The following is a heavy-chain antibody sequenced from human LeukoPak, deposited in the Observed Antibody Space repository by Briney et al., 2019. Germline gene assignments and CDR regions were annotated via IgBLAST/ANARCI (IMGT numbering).Heavy chain of an antibody. CDR3: ARGPSGTGATVY. CDR1: GYTFTGYY. D-gene: IGHD1-7*01. J-gene: IGHJ4*02. Sequence: ASVKVSCKASGYTFTGYYVHWVRQAPGQVLEWMGRINPNNGGSDYAQKFQGRVTMTRDTSITTAYMDLSRLTSDDPAVYYCARGPSGTGATVYWGQGTLVTVSS. V-gene: IGHV1-2*06. CDR2: INPNNGGS.